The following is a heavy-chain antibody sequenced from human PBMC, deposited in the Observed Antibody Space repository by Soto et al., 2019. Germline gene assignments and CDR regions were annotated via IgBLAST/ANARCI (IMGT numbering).Heavy chain of an antibody. Sequence: ASVKVSCKASGYTFTSYGISWVRQAPGQGLEWMGWISAYNGNTNYAQKLQGRVTMTTDTSTSTAYMELRSLRSDDTAVYYCARGGDCYDSGGYYPLYCGMDCWGQGTTGTVSS. D-gene: IGHD3-22*01. V-gene: IGHV1-18*04. CDR2: ISAYNGNT. J-gene: IGHJ6*02. CDR3: ARGGDCYDSGGYYPLYCGMDC. CDR1: GYTFTSYG.